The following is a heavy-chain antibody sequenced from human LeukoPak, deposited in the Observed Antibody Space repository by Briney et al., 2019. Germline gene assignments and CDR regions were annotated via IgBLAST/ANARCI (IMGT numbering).Heavy chain of an antibody. D-gene: IGHD2-2*01. J-gene: IGHJ4*02. V-gene: IGHV7-4-1*02. CDR3: ARVICSSTSCYEGGDY. Sequence: ASVKVSCKASGYTFTSYAMNWVRQAPGQGLEWMGWINTNTGNPTYAQGFTGRFVFSLDTSVSTAYLQISSLKAEDTAVYYCARVICSSTSCYEGGDYWGQGTLVTVSS. CDR1: GYTFTSYA. CDR2: INTNTGNP.